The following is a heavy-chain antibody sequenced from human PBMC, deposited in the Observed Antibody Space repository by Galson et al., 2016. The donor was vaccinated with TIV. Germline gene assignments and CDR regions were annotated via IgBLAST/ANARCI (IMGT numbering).Heavy chain of an antibody. CDR2: IYWDDDK. J-gene: IGHJ5*02. CDR3: ALRRSSDIYRLAIWFDP. Sequence: PALVKPTQTLTLTCTFSGFSLNTHGMAVGWIRQAPGKALEWLALIYWDDDKRYSAPLKSRHSISKDTSRNQVVLTMTNMAPVDTATYYCALRRSSDIYRLAIWFDPWGQGTLVTVSS. D-gene: IGHD2-21*02. CDR1: GFSLNTHGMA. V-gene: IGHV2-5*02.